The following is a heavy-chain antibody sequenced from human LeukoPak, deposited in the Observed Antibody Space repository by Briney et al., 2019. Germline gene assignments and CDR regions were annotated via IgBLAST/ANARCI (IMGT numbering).Heavy chain of an antibody. Sequence: ASVKVSCQASGGTFSSYAISWVRQAPGQGLEWMGRIIPILGIANYAQKLQGRVTITADKSTSTAYMELSSLGSEDTAVYYCATPGGYSHGHGYFDYWGQGTLVTVSS. V-gene: IGHV1-69*04. D-gene: IGHD5-18*01. CDR2: IIPILGIA. J-gene: IGHJ4*01. CDR1: GGTFSSYA. CDR3: ATPGGYSHGHGYFDY.